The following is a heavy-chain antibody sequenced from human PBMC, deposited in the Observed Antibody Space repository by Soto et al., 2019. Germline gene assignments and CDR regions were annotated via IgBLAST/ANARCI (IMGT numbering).Heavy chain of an antibody. D-gene: IGHD2-2*01. CDR2: IGTAGDT. Sequence: GGSLRLSCAASGFTFSSYDMHWVRQATGKGLEWVSAIGTAGDTYYPGSVKGRFTISRENAKNSLYLQMNSLRAGDTAVYYCERGRGLYCGSSTSCYAFDIWGQGTMVTVSS. CDR3: ERGRGLYCGSSTSCYAFDI. CDR1: GFTFSSYD. V-gene: IGHV3-13*01. J-gene: IGHJ3*02.